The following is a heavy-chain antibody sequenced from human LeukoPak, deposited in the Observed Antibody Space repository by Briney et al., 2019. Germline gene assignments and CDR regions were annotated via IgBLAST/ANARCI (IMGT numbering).Heavy chain of an antibody. D-gene: IGHD3-10*01. CDR1: EYYFISYW. J-gene: IGHJ4*02. Sequence: GESLKISCKGSEYYFISYWIGWVRQMPGKGLEWMGRIDPGDSRVKYSPSFQGHVTTSVDKSINTAYLQWSSLKASDTAIYYCAYYYYGSRYFDYWGQGTRVTVSS. CDR2: IDPGDSRV. V-gene: IGHV5-10-1*01. CDR3: AYYYYGSRYFDY.